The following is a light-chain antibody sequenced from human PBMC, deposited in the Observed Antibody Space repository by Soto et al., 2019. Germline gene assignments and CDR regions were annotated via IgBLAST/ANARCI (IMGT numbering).Light chain of an antibody. CDR1: QGIGIY. CDR2: AAS. CDR3: QKYNSAPLT. V-gene: IGKV1-27*01. J-gene: IGKJ1*01. Sequence: DIQMTQSPSSLSASVGDRVTITCRASQGIGIYLAWYRQKPGKVPKLLIYAASNLQSGVPSRFSGSGSGTDFNLTIRSLQPEDVATYYCQKYNSAPLTFGQGPKVEI.